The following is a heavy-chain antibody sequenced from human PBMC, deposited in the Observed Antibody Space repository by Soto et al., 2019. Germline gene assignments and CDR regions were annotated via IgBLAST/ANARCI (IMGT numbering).Heavy chain of an antibody. CDR2: TYYRTKWYN. V-gene: IGHV6-1*01. J-gene: IGHJ4*02. D-gene: IGHD5-18*01. Sequence: PSQTLSLTCAISGDSVSSNSAAWNWVRQSPSRGLEWLGRTYYRTKWYNDYAVSVKSRITINPDTSKNQFSLQLNSVAPEDTALYYCARGPRGYSYGYVDYWGQGTLVTVSS. CDR1: GDSVSSNSAA. CDR3: ARGPRGYSYGYVDY.